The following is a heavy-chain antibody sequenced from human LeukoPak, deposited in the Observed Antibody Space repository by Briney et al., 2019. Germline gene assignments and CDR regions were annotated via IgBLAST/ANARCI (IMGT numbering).Heavy chain of an antibody. Sequence: ASVKVSCKASGYTFTSYYMHWVRQAPGQGLEWMGIINPSGGSTSYAQKFQGRVTMTRDTAIDTAYMELSRLRSDDTAVYYCARDSRARGDYWGQGTLVTVSS. CDR1: GYTFTSYY. D-gene: IGHD6-6*01. CDR3: ARDSRARGDY. J-gene: IGHJ4*02. V-gene: IGHV1-46*01. CDR2: INPSGGST.